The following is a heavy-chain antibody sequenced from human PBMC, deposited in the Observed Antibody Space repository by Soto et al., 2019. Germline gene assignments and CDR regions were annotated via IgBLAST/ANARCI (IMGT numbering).Heavy chain of an antibody. Sequence: PGGSLRLSFLGSGFTFNDAWMNWVRQAPGKGLEWVGHIKSKIDGGTIAYAAPLKGRFTISRDDSKNTVYLQVNSLTIEDTAVYYCMTDREFRPAYWGQGT. CDR2: IKSKIDGGTI. CDR3: MTDREFRPAY. CDR1: GFTFNDAW. J-gene: IGHJ4*02. V-gene: IGHV3-15*07.